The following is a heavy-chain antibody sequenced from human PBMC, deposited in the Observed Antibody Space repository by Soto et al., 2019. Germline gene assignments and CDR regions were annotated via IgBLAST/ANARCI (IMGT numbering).Heavy chain of an antibody. CDR1: GGTFSSYA. V-gene: IGHV1-69*01. Sequence: QVQLVQSGAEVKKPGSSVKVSCKASGGTFSSYAISWVRQAPGQGLEWMGGIITIFGTANYAQKYQGRVTITADEYTSAAYVELSSLRAEATAVYYCERAWSYSPPGRRDWFDHWGQGTLFTVS. CDR2: IITIFGTA. CDR3: ERAWSYSPPGRRDWFDH. D-gene: IGHD5-18*01. J-gene: IGHJ5*02.